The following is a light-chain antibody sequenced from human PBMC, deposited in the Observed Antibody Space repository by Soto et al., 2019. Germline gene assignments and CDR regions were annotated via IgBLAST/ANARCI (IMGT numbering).Light chain of an antibody. V-gene: IGKV1-39*01. J-gene: IGKJ2*01. CDR1: QSISSY. CDR3: QQSYSTPYT. CDR2: AAS. Sequence: DIPMTPSPSSLSVAVGDRVPITCRASQSISSYLNWYQQKPRKAPKVLIYAASSLQSGVQSRFRGSGSGTDFKLTISSLQPADFATDDGQQSYSTPYTFGQGTKLVSK.